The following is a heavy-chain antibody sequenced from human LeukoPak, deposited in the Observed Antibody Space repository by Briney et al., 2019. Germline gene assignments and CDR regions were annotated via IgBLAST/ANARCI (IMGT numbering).Heavy chain of an antibody. Sequence: QPGGSLRLSCAASGFTFSSYAMSWVRQAPGKGLEWVSAISGSGGSTYYADSVKGRFTISRDNSKNTLYLQMNSLRAEDTAVYYCVNVQSLTSCGVFDYFDYWGQGTLVTVSS. V-gene: IGHV3-23*01. J-gene: IGHJ4*02. CDR2: ISGSGGST. D-gene: IGHD3-3*01. CDR3: VNVQSLTSCGVFDYFDY. CDR1: GFTFSSYA.